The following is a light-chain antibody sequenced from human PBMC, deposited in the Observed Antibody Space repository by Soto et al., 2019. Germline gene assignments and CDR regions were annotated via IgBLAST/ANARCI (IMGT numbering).Light chain of an antibody. CDR2: DDN. V-gene: IGLV1-51*01. CDR3: GSWDTSLSLCYV. J-gene: IGLJ1*01. Sequence: QSVLTQPPSVSAAPGQKVTISCSGSSSNIGGNSVSWYQQLPGTAPKLLIYDDNKRPSGIPDRFSGSKSGTSATLGITGFQTGDEADYYCGSWDTSLSLCYVFGTGTKVTVL. CDR1: SSNIGGNS.